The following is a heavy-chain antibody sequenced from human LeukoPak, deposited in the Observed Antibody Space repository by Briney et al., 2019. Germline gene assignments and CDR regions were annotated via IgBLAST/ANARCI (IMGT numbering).Heavy chain of an antibody. V-gene: IGHV3-7*01. CDR3: AKSGRSGDTEFQNMDV. CDR2: IKPDGSEK. Sequence: GGSLRLSCAASGFSFGTFSMTWVRQAPGKGLEWVANIKPDGSEKFYVDSVKGRFSISRDNAKNSLSLQMNDLRVEDTAVYYCAKSGRSGDTEFQNMDVWGKGITVTVSS. J-gene: IGHJ6*03. CDR1: GFSFGTFS. D-gene: IGHD2-21*02.